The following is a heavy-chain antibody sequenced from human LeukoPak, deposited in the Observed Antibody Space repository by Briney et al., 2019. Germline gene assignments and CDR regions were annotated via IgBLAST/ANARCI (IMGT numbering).Heavy chain of an antibody. J-gene: IGHJ4*02. Sequence: GGSLKLSCAASGFTFSGSAMHWVRQASGKGLEWVGRIRSKANSYATAYAASVKGRFTISRDDSKNTAYLQMNSLKTEDTAVYYCTRSPVTAAAGIYYWGQGTLVTVSS. CDR3: TRSPVTAAAGIYY. V-gene: IGHV3-73*01. CDR1: GFTFSGSA. D-gene: IGHD6-13*01. CDR2: IRSKANSYAT.